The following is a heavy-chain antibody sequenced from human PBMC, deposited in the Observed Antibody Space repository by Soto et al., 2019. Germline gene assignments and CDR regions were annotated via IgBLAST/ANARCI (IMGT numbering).Heavy chain of an antibody. D-gene: IGHD6-19*01. V-gene: IGHV3-30-3*01. Sequence: SLRLSCAASGFSFSRHGMHWVRQAPGKGLEWVAVISYDGSSQDYADSVKGRFSISRDNSKNTVYLQMNSLRVEDSAVYYCARDRSSTYYYYGMDLWGQGTTVTAP. CDR3: ARDRSSTYYYYGMDL. CDR2: ISYDGSSQ. CDR1: GFSFSRHG. J-gene: IGHJ6*02.